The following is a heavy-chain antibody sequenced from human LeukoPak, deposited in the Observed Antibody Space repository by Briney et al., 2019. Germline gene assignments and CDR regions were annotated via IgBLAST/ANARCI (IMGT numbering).Heavy chain of an antibody. CDR2: IIPIVGTA. D-gene: IGHD4-17*01. CDR1: GGTFSSYA. CDR3: AGSTVTRLAEYFQH. V-gene: IGHV1-69*13. Sequence: GASVKVSCKASGGTFSSYAISWVRQAPGQGLEWMGGIIPIVGTANYAQKFQGRVTITAEECTSTAYMELSSLRSEDTAVYYCAGSTVTRLAEYFQHWGQGTLVTVSS. J-gene: IGHJ1*01.